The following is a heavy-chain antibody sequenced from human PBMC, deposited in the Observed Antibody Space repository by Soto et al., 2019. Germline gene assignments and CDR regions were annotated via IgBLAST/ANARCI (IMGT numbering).Heavy chain of an antibody. J-gene: IGHJ6*02. CDR3: ARDGPYYYGVDV. Sequence: PSETLSRTCTVSGGCSRSGDYYWSWIRQTPERGLEWCGYVHYSGNTFYNPSLKSRATISLDTSRNQFSLNLSSVTAADTALYCLARDGPYYYGVDVWGQGTSV. V-gene: IGHV4-30-4*01. CDR2: VHYSGNT. CDR1: GGCSRSGDYY.